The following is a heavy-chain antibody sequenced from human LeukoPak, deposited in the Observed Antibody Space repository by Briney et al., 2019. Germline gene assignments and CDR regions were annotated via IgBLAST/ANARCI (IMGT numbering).Heavy chain of an antibody. CDR2: IYYSGST. CDR3: ARGAYYDILTGYFGVSPNWFDP. V-gene: IGHV4-39*01. D-gene: IGHD3-9*01. J-gene: IGHJ5*02. CDR1: GGSISSSSYY. Sequence: SETLSLTCTVSGGSISSSSYYWGWIRQPPGKGLEWIGSIYYSGSTYYNPSPKSRVTISVDTSKNQFSLKLSSVTAADTAVYYCARGAYYDILTGYFGVSPNWFDPWGQGTLVTVSS.